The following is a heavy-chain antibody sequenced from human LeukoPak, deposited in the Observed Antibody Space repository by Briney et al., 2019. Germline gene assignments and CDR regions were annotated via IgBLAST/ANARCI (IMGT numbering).Heavy chain of an antibody. Sequence: GGSLRLSCAASGFTSSSYSMNWVRQAPGKGLEWVSSISSSSSYIYYADSVKGRFTISRDNAKNSLYLQMNSLRAEDTAVYYCARGVAGATNLIDYWGQGTLVTVSS. CDR3: ARGVAGATNLIDY. CDR1: GFTSSSYS. CDR2: ISSSSSYI. V-gene: IGHV3-21*01. J-gene: IGHJ4*02. D-gene: IGHD1-26*01.